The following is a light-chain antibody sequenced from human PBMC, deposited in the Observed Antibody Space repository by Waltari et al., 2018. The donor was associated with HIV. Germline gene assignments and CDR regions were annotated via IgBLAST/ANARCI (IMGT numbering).Light chain of an antibody. CDR3: QRYGRSRT. CDR1: QSVSSTS. CDR2: SAS. V-gene: IGKV3-20*01. Sequence: IVLTQSPGTLSLSPGEKATLSCRASQSVSSTSLAWYQQTPGQSPRLRIYSASTRANGIPDRFSGSGSGTDFSLTISRLEPEDFAVYYCQRYGRSRTFGQGTKVEIK. J-gene: IGKJ1*01.